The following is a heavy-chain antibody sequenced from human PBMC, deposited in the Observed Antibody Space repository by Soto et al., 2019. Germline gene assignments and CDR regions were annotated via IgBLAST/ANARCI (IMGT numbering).Heavy chain of an antibody. D-gene: IGHD3-22*01. V-gene: IGHV3-15*01. Sequence: EVQLAESGGGLVEPGGSLRLSCAASGFKFSDAWMSWVRQAPGKGLEWVGRIKSKTDREIVDYAAPVKGRFSISRDDSKNTLYLEMRGLATEDTAVYYCTTVDYSDTIGYYSLDYWGQGTLVTVSS. CDR3: TTVDYSDTIGYYSLDY. CDR2: IKSKTDREIV. CDR1: GFKFSDAW. J-gene: IGHJ4*02.